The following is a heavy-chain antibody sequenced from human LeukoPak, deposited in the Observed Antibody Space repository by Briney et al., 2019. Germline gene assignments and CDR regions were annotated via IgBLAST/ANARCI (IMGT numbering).Heavy chain of an antibody. J-gene: IGHJ4*02. CDR3: AREVVAVAGVRYFDY. CDR1: GYTFTGYY. Sequence: ASVKVSCTASGYTFTGYYMHWVRQAPGQGLEWMGRINPNSGGTNYAQKFQGRVTMTRDTSISTAYMELSRLRSDDTAVYYCAREVVAVAGVRYFDYWGQGTLVTVSS. D-gene: IGHD6-19*01. V-gene: IGHV1-2*06. CDR2: INPNSGGT.